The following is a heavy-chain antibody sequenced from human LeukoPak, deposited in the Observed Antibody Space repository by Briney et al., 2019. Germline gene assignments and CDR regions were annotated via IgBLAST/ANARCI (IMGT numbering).Heavy chain of an antibody. J-gene: IGHJ5*02. CDR1: GGSFSGYY. CDR2: INHSGST. Sequence: SETLSLTCAVYGGSFSGYYWSWIRQPPGKGLEWIGEINHSGSTNYNPSLKSRVTISVDTSKNQFSLKLSSVTAADTAVYYCARGRQRRYKNERNNWFDPWAREPWSPSPQ. CDR3: ARGRQRRYKNERNNWFDP. V-gene: IGHV4-34*01. D-gene: IGHD5-24*01.